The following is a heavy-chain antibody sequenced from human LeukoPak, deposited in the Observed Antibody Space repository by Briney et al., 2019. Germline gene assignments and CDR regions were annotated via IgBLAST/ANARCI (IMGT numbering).Heavy chain of an antibody. D-gene: IGHD3-22*01. CDR1: GFTFSTYE. Sequence: PGGSLRLSCAASGFTFSTYEMNWVRQAPGKGLEWVSYISSTGSIIYYADSVKGRFTISRDNAKNSLYLLMNSLRTEDTAVYYCAATYYYDGSGDYWGQGTLVTVSS. CDR3: AATYYYDGSGDY. CDR2: ISSTGSII. J-gene: IGHJ4*02. V-gene: IGHV3-48*03.